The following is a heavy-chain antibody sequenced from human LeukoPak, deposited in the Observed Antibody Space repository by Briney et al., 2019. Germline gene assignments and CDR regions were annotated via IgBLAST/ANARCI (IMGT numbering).Heavy chain of an antibody. Sequence: GGSLRLSCAASGFTFSSYAMSWVRQAPGKGLEWVSAISGSGGSTYYADSVKGRFTISRDNSKNTLYLQMNSLRAEDTAVYYCAKASSSSSGRNRFDPWGQGTLVTVSS. CDR1: GFTFSSYA. J-gene: IGHJ5*02. CDR2: ISGSGGST. D-gene: IGHD6-6*01. V-gene: IGHV3-23*01. CDR3: AKASSSSSGRNRFDP.